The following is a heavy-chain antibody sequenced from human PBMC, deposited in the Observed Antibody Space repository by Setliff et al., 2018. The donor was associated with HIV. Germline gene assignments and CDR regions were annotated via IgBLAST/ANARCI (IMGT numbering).Heavy chain of an antibody. CDR1: GVSINRTDHY. Sequence: SETLSLTCSVSGVSINRTDHYWGWIRQSPGKRLEWIGSVSQSGSTYYNPSLKSRVTISVDTSKNQFSLKLSSVTAADTAVYYCATMGRRGWFIDYWGQGTLVTVSS. CDR2: VSQSGST. D-gene: IGHD6-19*01. J-gene: IGHJ4*02. CDR3: ATMGRRGWFIDY. V-gene: IGHV4-39*01.